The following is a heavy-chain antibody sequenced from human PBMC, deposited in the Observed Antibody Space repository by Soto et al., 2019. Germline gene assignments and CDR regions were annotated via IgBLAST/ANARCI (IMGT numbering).Heavy chain of an antibody. CDR3: VKDRLGAVVVPAAHAFDI. CDR1: RFTFSSYA. V-gene: IGHV3-64D*06. CDR2: ISSNGGST. J-gene: IGHJ3*02. D-gene: IGHD2-2*01. Sequence: GSLRLSCSASRFTFSSYAMHWVRQAPGKGLEYVSAISSNGGSTYYADSVKGRFTISRDNSKNTLYLQMSSLRAEDTAVYYCVKDRLGAVVVPAAHAFDIWDQGTIVTVSS.